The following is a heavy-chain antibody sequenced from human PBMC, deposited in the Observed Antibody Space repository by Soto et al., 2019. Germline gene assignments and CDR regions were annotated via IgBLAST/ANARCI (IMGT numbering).Heavy chain of an antibody. CDR3: ACEYYYGSGSYSFDP. V-gene: IGHV3-33*01. D-gene: IGHD3-10*01. CDR2: IWYDGSNK. Sequence: GGSLRLSCAASGFTFSSYGMHWVRQAPGKGLEWVAVIWYDGSNKYYADSVKGRFTISRDNSKNTLYLKMNSLRAEDTAVYYCACEYYYGSGSYSFDPWGQGTLVTVSS. CDR1: GFTFSSYG. J-gene: IGHJ5*02.